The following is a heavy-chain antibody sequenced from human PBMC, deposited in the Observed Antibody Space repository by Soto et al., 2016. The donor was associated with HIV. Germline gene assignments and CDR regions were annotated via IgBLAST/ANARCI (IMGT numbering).Heavy chain of an antibody. V-gene: IGHV4-59*01. Sequence: VQLQESGPGLVKPSEALSLTCTASGDSISSYYWTWIRQSPGERLEWIGYIYYSGATYYNPSLKRRVTMSVDTSKNQLSLKLSSVTVADTAKYYCAREAVLAGYRGGLLKPEYFYGLDVWGQGTSVTVSS. D-gene: IGHD3-9*01. CDR2: IYYSGAT. J-gene: IGHJ6*02. CDR1: GDSISSYY. CDR3: AREAVLAGYRGGLLKPEYFYGLDV.